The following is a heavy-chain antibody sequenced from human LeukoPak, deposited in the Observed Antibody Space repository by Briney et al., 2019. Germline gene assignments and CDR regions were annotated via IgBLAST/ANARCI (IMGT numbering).Heavy chain of an antibody. CDR3: AREVLGSHDEAFDI. V-gene: IGHV1-69*05. CDR1: GGTFSSYA. Sequence: SVKVSCKASGGTFSSYAISWVRQAPGQGLEWMGGIIPIFGTANYAQKFQGRVTITTDESTSTAYMELSSLRSEDTAVYYCAREVLGSHDEAFDIWGQGTMVTVSS. CDR2: IIPIFGTA. D-gene: IGHD6-13*01. J-gene: IGHJ3*02.